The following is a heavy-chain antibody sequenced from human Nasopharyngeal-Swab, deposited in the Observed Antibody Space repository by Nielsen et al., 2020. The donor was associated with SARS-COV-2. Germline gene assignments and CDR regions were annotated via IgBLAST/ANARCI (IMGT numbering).Heavy chain of an antibody. J-gene: IGHJ4*02. CDR3: ARSTYYYDSSGYSFDY. CDR1: GDTFTSYA. Sequence: ASEKVSCKASGDTFTSYAMHWVRQAPGQRLEWMGWINAGNGNTKYSQKFQGRVTITRDTSASTAYMELSSLRSEDTAVYYCARSTYYYDSSGYSFDYWGQGTLVTVSS. CDR2: INAGNGNT. V-gene: IGHV1-3*01. D-gene: IGHD3-22*01.